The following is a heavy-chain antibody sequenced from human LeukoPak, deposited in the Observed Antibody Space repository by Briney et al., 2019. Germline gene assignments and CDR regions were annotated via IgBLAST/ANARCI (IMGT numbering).Heavy chain of an antibody. Sequence: GGSLRLSCAASGFTFSSYGMHWVRQAPGKGLEWVAVIWYDGRNKYYAGSVKGRFTISRDNSKNTLYLQMNSLRAEDTAVYYCARDNRIVPAAIPSYYYGMGVWGQGTTVTVSS. J-gene: IGHJ6*02. CDR3: ARDNRIVPAAIPSYYYGMGV. V-gene: IGHV3-33*01. CDR1: GFTFSSYG. D-gene: IGHD2-2*01. CDR2: IWYDGRNK.